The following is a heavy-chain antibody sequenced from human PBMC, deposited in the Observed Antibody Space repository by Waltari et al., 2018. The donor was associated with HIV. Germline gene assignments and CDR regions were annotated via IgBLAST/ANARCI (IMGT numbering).Heavy chain of an antibody. J-gene: IGHJ4*02. V-gene: IGHV4-38-2*02. D-gene: IGHD6-19*01. CDR1: AYSISSGYF. Sequence: QVQLQESGPGLVKSSETLSLTCSVSAYSISSGYFCGWLRQPPGKGLEWIGIIYHSGSTYYNPSLKSRVTISADTSNNQFSLKVGSVTAADTAVYYCARGQGLGTFDCWGQGTLVTVSS. CDR3: ARGQGLGTFDC. CDR2: IYHSGST.